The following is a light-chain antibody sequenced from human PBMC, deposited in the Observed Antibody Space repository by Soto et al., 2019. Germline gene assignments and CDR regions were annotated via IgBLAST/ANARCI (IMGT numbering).Light chain of an antibody. CDR1: SSDIGGYNF. J-gene: IGLJ1*01. CDR2: EVS. V-gene: IGLV2-14*01. CDR3: NSYTNTGARV. Sequence: QSALTQPASVSGSLGQSITISCTGTSSDIGGYNFVSWYQQHPGKAPKLMICEVSNRPSGVSNRFSGSKSGNTASLTISGLQAEDEADYYCNSYTNTGARVFGTGTKVTVL.